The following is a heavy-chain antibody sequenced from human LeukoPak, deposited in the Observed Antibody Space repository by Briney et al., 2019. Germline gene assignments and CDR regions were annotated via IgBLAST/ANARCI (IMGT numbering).Heavy chain of an antibody. J-gene: IGHJ4*02. CDR3: ARGRFDN. V-gene: IGHV3-64*01. CDR2: ISSNGGST. CDR1: GFTFSNYA. Sequence: GGSLRLSCAASGFTFSNYAMHWVRQAPGKGLEYVSGISSNGGSTYYANSVKGRFTISRDNSKNTLYLQMGSLRAEDMAVYYCARGRFDNWGQGTLVTVSS.